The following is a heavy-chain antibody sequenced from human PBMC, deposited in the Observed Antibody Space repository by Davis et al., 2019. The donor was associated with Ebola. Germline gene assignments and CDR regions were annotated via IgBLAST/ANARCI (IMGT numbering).Heavy chain of an antibody. Sequence: GESLKISCAASGFSFSSHWMTWVRQAPGKGLESVAKINKDGSQKYYVDSVKGRFTISRDNAQNSLYLQMNSLRAEDTAIYYCAKEVPAAAQFDYWGQGALVTVSS. V-gene: IGHV3-7*03. CDR2: INKDGSQK. D-gene: IGHD2-2*01. CDR3: AKEVPAAAQFDY. J-gene: IGHJ4*02. CDR1: GFSFSSHW.